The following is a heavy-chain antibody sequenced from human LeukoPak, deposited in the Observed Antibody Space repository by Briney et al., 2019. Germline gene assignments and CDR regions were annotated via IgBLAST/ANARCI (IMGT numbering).Heavy chain of an antibody. Sequence: ASEKVSCKASGYTFTSNYMHWVRQAPGQGHERMGIINPSGGSTSYAQKFQGRVTMTRDMSTSTVYMELSSLRSEDTAVYYCARELGYCSSTSCYSGGDNWFDPWGQGTLVTVSS. CDR3: ARELGYCSSTSCYSGGDNWFDP. D-gene: IGHD2-2*01. CDR2: INPSGGST. CDR1: GYTFTSNY. V-gene: IGHV1-46*01. J-gene: IGHJ5*02.